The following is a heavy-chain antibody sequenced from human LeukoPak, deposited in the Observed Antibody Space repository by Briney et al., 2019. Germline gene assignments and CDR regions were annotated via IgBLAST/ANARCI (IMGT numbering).Heavy chain of an antibody. V-gene: IGHV4-31*03. D-gene: IGHD2-2*01. CDR1: GGSISSGGYF. CDR2: IYYSGTT. CDR3: AREYCSSDTCYQHWFDP. J-gene: IGHJ5*02. Sequence: PSQTLSLTCTVSGGSISSGGYFWTWIRQHPGKGLEWIGNIYYSGTTHYNLSLKSRVTISVDTSKNQFSLKLTSVTAADTAVYYCAREYCSSDTCYQHWFDPWGRGSLVTVSS.